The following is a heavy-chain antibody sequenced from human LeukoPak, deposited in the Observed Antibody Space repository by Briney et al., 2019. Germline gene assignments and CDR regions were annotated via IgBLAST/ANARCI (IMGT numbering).Heavy chain of an antibody. J-gene: IGHJ4*02. V-gene: IGHV1-46*01. D-gene: IGHD3-22*01. CDR1: GYTFTSYY. Sequence: GASVKVSCKASGYTFTSYYMHWVRQAPGQGLEWMGIINPSGGSTSYAQKFQGRVTMTRDTSTSTAYMELSSLRSEDTAVYYCARALQISNYYDSSGYYYEGDYWGQGTLVTVSS. CDR2: INPSGGST. CDR3: ARALQISNYYDSSGYYYEGDY.